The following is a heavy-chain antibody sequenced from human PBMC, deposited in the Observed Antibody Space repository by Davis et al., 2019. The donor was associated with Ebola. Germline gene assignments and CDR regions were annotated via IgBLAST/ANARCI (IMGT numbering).Heavy chain of an antibody. CDR1: SFTFSTYW. CDR2: IKEDGSEK. J-gene: IGHJ5*02. Sequence: GGSLRLSCAASSFTFSTYWMNWVRQAPGKGLEWVANIKEDGSEKYYADSVKGRFTVSRDNAKNSLYLQMNSLRAEDTAVYYCARDPPTSFLSWGQGTLVTVSS. CDR3: ARDPPTSFLS. V-gene: IGHV3-7*03. D-gene: IGHD2/OR15-2a*01.